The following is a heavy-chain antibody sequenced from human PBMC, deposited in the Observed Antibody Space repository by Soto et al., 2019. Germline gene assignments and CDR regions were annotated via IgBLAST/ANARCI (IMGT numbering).Heavy chain of an antibody. CDR1: GDTVYSGGYY. CDR2: IYYSGST. V-gene: IGHV4-31*03. Sequence: TPYITCTFSGDTVYSGGYYWSWIRQHPGKGLEWIGYIYYSGSTYYNPSLKSRVTISVDTSKNQFSLKLSSVTAADTAVYYCGRAYLSGAFDIWGQGTMLTVSS. CDR3: GRAYLSGAFDI. J-gene: IGHJ3*02.